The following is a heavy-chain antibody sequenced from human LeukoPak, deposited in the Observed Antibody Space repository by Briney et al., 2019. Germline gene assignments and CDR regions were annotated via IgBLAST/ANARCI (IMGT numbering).Heavy chain of an antibody. CDR2: IKQDGSER. Sequence: PGGSLRLSCAASGFTFDSYSMSWVRQAPGKGLEWVASIKQDGSERYYVDSVKGRFTISRDNAKNSLYLQMNSLRAEDTAVYYCASYQGGLRFLEWLLTYWGQGTLVTVSS. V-gene: IGHV3-7*01. J-gene: IGHJ4*02. D-gene: IGHD3-3*01. CDR1: GFTFDSYS. CDR3: ASYQGGLRFLEWLLTY.